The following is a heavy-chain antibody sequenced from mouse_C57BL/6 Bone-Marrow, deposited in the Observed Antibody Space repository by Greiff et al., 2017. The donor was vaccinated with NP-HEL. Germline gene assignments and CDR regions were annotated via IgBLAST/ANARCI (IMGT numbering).Heavy chain of an antibody. J-gene: IGHJ2*01. Sequence: EVMLVESGAELVRPGASVKLSCTASGFNIKDYYMHWVKQRPEQGLEWIGRIDPEDGDTEYAPKFQGKATMTADTSSNTAYLQLSSLTSEDTAVYYCTTSRVRYGSSGRFYFDYWGQGTTLTVSS. CDR3: TTSRVRYGSSGRFYFDY. D-gene: IGHD1-1*01. CDR1: GFNIKDYY. V-gene: IGHV14-1*01. CDR2: IDPEDGDT.